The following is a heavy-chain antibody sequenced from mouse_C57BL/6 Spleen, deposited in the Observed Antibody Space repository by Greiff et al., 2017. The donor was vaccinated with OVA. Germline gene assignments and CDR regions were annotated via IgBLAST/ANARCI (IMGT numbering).Heavy chain of an antibody. V-gene: IGHV1-80*01. CDR3: ARSTMVGGKAMDC. CDR1: GYAFSSYW. CDR2: IYPGDGDT. D-gene: IGHD2-1*01. J-gene: IGHJ4*01. Sequence: QVQLQQSGAGLVKPGASVKISCKASGYAFSSYWMTWVQQRPGKGLEWIGQIYPGDGDTYYNGKFKGKATLTVDKSASTAYMHLSSLTSEDSAVYFYARSTMVGGKAMDCWGQGTTVTVSS.